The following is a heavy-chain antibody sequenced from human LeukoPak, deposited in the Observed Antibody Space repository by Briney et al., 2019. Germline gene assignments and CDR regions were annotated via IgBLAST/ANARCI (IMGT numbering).Heavy chain of an antibody. Sequence: PSETLSLTCAVYGGSLSGYYWSWIRQPPGKGLEWIGEINHSGSFNYNSSLKSRVTISVDTSKSQFSLKLSSVTAADTAVYYCARRMGRRFGERYYYYHYMDVWGKGTTVTISS. J-gene: IGHJ6*03. D-gene: IGHD3-10*01. V-gene: IGHV4-34*01. CDR3: ARRMGRRFGERYYYYHYMDV. CDR2: INHSGSF. CDR1: GGSLSGYY.